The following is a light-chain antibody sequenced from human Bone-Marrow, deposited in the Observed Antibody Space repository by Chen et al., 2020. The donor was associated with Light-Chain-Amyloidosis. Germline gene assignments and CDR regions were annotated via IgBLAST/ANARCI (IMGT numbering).Light chain of an antibody. CDR1: SANIGAGYD. CDR3: QSYDSSLSGYV. CDR2: ANN. Sequence: QSVLTQPPSVSGAPGQRVTVSCTGRSANIGAGYDVHWYQQLPGTAPKLLIYANNKRPSGVPDRFSGSKSVPSASLAITGLQAEDEADYYCQSYDSSLSGYVFGTGTKVTVL. V-gene: IGLV1-40*01. J-gene: IGLJ1*01.